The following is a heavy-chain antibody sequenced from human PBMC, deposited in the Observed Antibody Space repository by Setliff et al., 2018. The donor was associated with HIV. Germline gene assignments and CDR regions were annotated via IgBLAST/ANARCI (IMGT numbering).Heavy chain of an antibody. V-gene: IGHV3-48*04. D-gene: IGHD1-7*01. J-gene: IGHJ4*02. Sequence: GGSLRLSCAASGFTFSNAWMSWVRQAPGKGLEWVSYITGSSGTIYYADSVKGRFTISRDNAKNSLYLQMNTLRAEDTAVYYCAREGITGTTLHPYWGQGTLVTVSS. CDR1: GFTFSNAW. CDR2: ITGSSGTI. CDR3: AREGITGTTLHPY.